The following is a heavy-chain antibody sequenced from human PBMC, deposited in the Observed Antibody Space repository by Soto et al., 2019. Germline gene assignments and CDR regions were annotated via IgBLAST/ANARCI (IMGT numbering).Heavy chain of an antibody. CDR2: INAGNGNT. Sequence: QVQLVQSGAEEKKPGASVKVSCKASGYTFTSYAMHWVRQAPGQRLEWMGWINAGNGNTKYSQKFQGRVTITRDTAAGTGYMELSSLRSEDTAVYYCASWGTIAAAGYWGQGTLVTVSS. D-gene: IGHD6-13*01. CDR3: ASWGTIAAAGY. CDR1: GYTFTSYA. J-gene: IGHJ4*02. V-gene: IGHV1-3*05.